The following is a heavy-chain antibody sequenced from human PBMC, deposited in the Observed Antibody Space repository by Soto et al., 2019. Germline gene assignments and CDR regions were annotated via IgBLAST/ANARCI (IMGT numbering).Heavy chain of an antibody. Sequence: GGSLRLSCAASGFTFSSYSMNWVRQAPGKGLEWVSYISSSSSTIYYADSVKGRFTISRDNAKNSLYLQMNSLRDEDTAVYYCARDPGRWELLAYWYFDLWGRGTLVTVSS. V-gene: IGHV3-48*02. D-gene: IGHD1-26*01. CDR3: ARDPGRWELLAYWYFDL. CDR1: GFTFSSYS. J-gene: IGHJ2*01. CDR2: ISSSSSTI.